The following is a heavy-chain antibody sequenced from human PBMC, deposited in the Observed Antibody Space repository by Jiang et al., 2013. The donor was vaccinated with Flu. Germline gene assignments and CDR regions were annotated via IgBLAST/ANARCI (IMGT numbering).Heavy chain of an antibody. J-gene: IGHJ4*02. D-gene: IGHD2-2*01. Sequence: WVRPGVQARGWSACHLYYKMTFIKINADSVKGRFTISRDNSKNTVYLQMNSLRAEDTAMYYCVRDGAKPHCSSTSCYWGQGTLVTVSS. CDR3: VRDGAKPHCSSTSCY. V-gene: IGHV3-30*14. CDR2: YYKMTFI.